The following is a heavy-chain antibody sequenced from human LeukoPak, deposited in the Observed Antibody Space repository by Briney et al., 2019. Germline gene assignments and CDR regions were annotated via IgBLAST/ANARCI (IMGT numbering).Heavy chain of an antibody. CDR1: GGSISSYY. CDR3: ARDGDYCSSTSCGNYYYYYYMDV. J-gene: IGHJ6*03. D-gene: IGHD2-2*01. Sequence: PSETLSLTCTVSGGSISSYYWSWIRQPAGKGLEWIGRIYTSGSTNYNPSLKSRVTMSVDTSKNQFSLKLSSVTAADTAVYYCARDGDYCSSTSCGNYYYYYYMDVWGKGTTVTVSS. V-gene: IGHV4-4*07. CDR2: IYTSGST.